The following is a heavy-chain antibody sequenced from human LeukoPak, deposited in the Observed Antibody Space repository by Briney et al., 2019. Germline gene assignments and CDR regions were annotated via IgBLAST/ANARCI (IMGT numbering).Heavy chain of an antibody. J-gene: IGHJ6*03. CDR2: ISAYNGNT. D-gene: IGHD2-15*01. Sequence: ASVKVSCKASGYTFTSYGISWVRQAPGQGLEWMGWISAYNGNTNYAQKLQGRVTMTTDTSTSTAYMELSSLRSEDTAVYYCATRYCSGGSCPNYYYYINVWGKGTTVTISS. CDR3: ATRYCSGGSCPNYYYYINV. CDR1: GYTFTSYG. V-gene: IGHV1-18*01.